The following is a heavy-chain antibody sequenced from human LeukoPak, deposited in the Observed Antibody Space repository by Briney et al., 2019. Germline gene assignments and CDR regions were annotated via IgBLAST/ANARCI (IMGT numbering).Heavy chain of an antibody. CDR2: IYTSGGT. V-gene: IGHV4-61*02. CDR1: GGSISSGSCY. D-gene: IGHD6-13*01. CDR3: ARGRYSSSWYVDF. Sequence: PSQTLSLTCTVSGGSISSGSCYWSWIRQPAGKGLEWIGLIYTSGGTNYNPSLKSRVTISVDTSKNQFSLKLSSVTAADTAVYYCARGRYSSSWYVDFWGQGTLVTVSS. J-gene: IGHJ4*02.